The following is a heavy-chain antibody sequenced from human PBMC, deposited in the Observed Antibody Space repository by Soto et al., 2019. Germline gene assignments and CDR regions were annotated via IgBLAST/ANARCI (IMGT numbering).Heavy chain of an antibody. J-gene: IGHJ4*02. CDR3: ARESEDLTSNFDY. CDR2: ISSTTNYI. V-gene: IGHV3-21*06. Sequence: GGSLRLSCTTSGFTFGDYSMSWFRQAPGKGLEWVSSISSTTNYIYYGDSMKGRFTISRDNAKNSLYLEMNSLRAEDTAVYYCARESEDLTSNFDYWGQGTLVTVS. CDR1: GFTFGDYS.